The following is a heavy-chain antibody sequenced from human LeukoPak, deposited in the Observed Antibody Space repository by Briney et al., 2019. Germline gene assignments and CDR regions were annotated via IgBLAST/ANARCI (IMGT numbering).Heavy chain of an antibody. J-gene: IGHJ4*02. CDR3: ARRIRGAPTDH. D-gene: IGHD3-10*01. Sequence: ASVKVSWKASGYTFTTYDLNWVRQATGQGLEWMGWMNPNSGNTGYAQKFQGRVTMTRNTSISTAYMELNNLTSEDTAVYYCARRIRGAPTDHWGQGTLVTVSS. CDR1: GYTFTTYD. CDR2: MNPNSGNT. V-gene: IGHV1-8*01.